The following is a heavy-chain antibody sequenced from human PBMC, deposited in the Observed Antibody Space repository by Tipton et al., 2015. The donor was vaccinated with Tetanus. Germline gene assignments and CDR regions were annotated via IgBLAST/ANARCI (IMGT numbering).Heavy chain of an antibody. CDR1: GYTFTSYG. J-gene: IGHJ3*02. CDR2: ISAYNGNT. Sequence: QMQLVQSGAEVKKPGASVKVSCKASGYTFTSYGISWVRQAPGQGLEWMGWISAYNGNTNYAQKLQGRVTMTTDTSTSTAYMELRSLRSDDTAVYYCARDGGTYYYDSSGYSYAFDIWGQGTMVTVSS. D-gene: IGHD3-22*01. CDR3: ARDGGTYYYDSSGYSYAFDI. V-gene: IGHV1-18*04.